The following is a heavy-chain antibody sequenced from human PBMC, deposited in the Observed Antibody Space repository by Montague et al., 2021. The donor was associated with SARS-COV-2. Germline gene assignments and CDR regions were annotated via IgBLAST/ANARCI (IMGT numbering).Heavy chain of an antibody. CDR3: ARDLGGYTHGGYGMDV. CDR1: GFTFSSYS. Sequence: SLRLSCAASGFTFSSYSMNWVRQAPGKGLEWVSSITSSSSYIYYADSVKGRFTISRDNAKNSLYLQMNSLRAEDTAVYYCARDLGGYTHGGYGMDVWGQGTPVTVSS. D-gene: IGHD6-25*01. V-gene: IGHV3-21*01. CDR2: ITSSSSYI. J-gene: IGHJ6*02.